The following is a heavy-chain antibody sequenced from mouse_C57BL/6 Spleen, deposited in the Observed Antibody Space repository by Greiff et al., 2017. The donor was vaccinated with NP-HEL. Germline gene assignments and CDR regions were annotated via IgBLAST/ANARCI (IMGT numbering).Heavy chain of an antibody. D-gene: IGHD3-3*01. CDR1: EYEFPSHD. V-gene: IGHV5-2*01. CDR2: INSDGGSP. J-gene: IGHJ3*01. CDR3: ARHGLGFAH. Sequence: EVKVVESGGGLVQPGESLKLSCESNEYEFPSHDMSWVRKTPEKRLELVAAINSDGGSPYSLDTMDRRFIISRDNTKKTLYLQKSSLRSEDTALYYCARHGLGFAHWGQGTLVTVSA.